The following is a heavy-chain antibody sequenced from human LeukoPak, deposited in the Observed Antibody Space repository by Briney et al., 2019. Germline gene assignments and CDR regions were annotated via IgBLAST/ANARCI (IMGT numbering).Heavy chain of an antibody. CDR1: GYTLTELS. Sequence: ASVKVSCKVSGYTLTELSIHWVRQAPGKGLGWMGGFDPEDGETIYAQKFQGRVTMTEATSTDTAYMDLSSLRSEDTTVYYCAKGLWLGELLGEWGQGTMVTVSS. V-gene: IGHV1-24*01. J-gene: IGHJ1*01. D-gene: IGHD3-10*01. CDR3: AKGLWLGELLGE. CDR2: FDPEDGET.